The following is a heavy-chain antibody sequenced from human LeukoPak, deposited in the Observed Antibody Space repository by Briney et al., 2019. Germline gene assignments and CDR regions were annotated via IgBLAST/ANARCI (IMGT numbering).Heavy chain of an antibody. V-gene: IGHV3-21*01. Sequence: PGGSLRLSCAASGLTFSTYSMNWVRQAPGKGLEWVSSISSSSSYIYYADSVKGRFTISRDNAKNSLYLQMNSLRAEDTAVYYCARSILVGAANYYYYGMDVWGQGTTVTVSS. CDR3: ARSILVGAANYYYYGMDV. D-gene: IGHD1-26*01. CDR1: GLTFSTYS. CDR2: ISSSSSYI. J-gene: IGHJ6*02.